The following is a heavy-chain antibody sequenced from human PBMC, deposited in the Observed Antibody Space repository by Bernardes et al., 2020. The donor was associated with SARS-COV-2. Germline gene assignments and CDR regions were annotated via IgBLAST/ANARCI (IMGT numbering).Heavy chain of an antibody. Sequence: SVPTLVKPTETLTLTCSVSGFSLSNPRMSVSWIRQPPGKALEWLAHIFSNDEKSYSTSLKSRLTISKDTSKSQVVLTMTNVDPVDTATYYCARHILTGSYSGFDYWGQGTLVTVSS. V-gene: IGHV2-26*01. J-gene: IGHJ4*02. D-gene: IGHD3-9*01. CDR3: ARHILTGSYSGFDY. CDR1: GFSLSNPRMS. CDR2: IFSNDEK.